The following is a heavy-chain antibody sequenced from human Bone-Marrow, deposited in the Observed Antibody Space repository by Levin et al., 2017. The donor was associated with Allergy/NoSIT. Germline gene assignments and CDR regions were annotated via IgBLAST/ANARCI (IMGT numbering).Heavy chain of an antibody. CDR2: MTSSGSII. J-gene: IGHJ4*02. V-gene: IGHV3-48*03. D-gene: IGHD2-21*02. CDR3: ARGMWGDGDCPDH. CDR1: GFTFGSYE. Sequence: PGGSLRLSCAASGFTFGSYEMNWLRQAPGKGLEWISYMTSSGSIIYYADSVKGRFTISRDNAKNLLYLQMNSLSADDTAVYYCARGMWGDGDCPDHWGQGTLVTVSS.